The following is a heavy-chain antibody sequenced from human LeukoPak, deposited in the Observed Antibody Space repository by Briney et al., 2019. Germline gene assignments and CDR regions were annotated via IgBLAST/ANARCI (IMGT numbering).Heavy chain of an antibody. CDR2: INTNTGNP. CDR3: ARGSELDDYGDYVIRGSLDESAFDI. CDR1: GYTFTSYA. D-gene: IGHD4-17*01. V-gene: IGHV7-4-1*02. J-gene: IGHJ3*02. Sequence: ASVKVSCKASGYTFTSYAMNWVRQAPGQGLEWMGWINTNTGNPTYAQGFTGRFVFSLDTSVSTAYLQISSLKAEDTAVYYCARGSELDDYGDYVIRGSLDESAFDIWGQGTMVTVSS.